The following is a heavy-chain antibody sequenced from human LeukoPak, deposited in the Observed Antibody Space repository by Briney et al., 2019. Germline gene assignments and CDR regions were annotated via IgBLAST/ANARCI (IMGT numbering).Heavy chain of an antibody. D-gene: IGHD6-13*01. Sequence: ASVQVSCKASGSTFTGYYMHWVRQAPGQGLEWMGWINPNSGGTNYAQKFQGRVTMTRDTSISTAYMELSRLRSDDTAVYYCARAQRSSWYGFDYWGQGTLVTVSS. J-gene: IGHJ4*02. V-gene: IGHV1-2*02. CDR1: GSTFTGYY. CDR2: INPNSGGT. CDR3: ARAQRSSWYGFDY.